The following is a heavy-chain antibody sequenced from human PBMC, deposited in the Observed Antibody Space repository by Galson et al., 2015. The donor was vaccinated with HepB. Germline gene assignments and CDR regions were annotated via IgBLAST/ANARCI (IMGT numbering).Heavy chain of an antibody. V-gene: IGHV4-4*07. CDR3: ARDGLSYDQLDYYYYGMDV. Sequence: SETLSLTCTVSGGSISSYYWSWIRQPAGKGLEWIGRIYTSGSTNYNPSLKSRVTMSVDTSKNQFSLKLSSVTAADTAVYYCARDGLSYDQLDYYYYGMDVWGQGTTVTVSS. J-gene: IGHJ6*02. D-gene: IGHD2-2*01. CDR1: GGSISSYY. CDR2: IYTSGST.